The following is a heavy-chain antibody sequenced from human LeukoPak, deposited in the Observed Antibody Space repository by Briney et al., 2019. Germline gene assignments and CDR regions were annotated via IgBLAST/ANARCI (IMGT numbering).Heavy chain of an antibody. D-gene: IGHD6-25*01. V-gene: IGHV3-23*01. Sequence: PGRSLRLSCAASGLTFSTYGMSWVRQAPGKWLEWVSVISGSGGSTYYADSVKGRFTISRDNSKNTLYMQMNSLRAEDTAIYYCAKDRGTSLCDAFDIWGQGTMVTVSS. CDR3: AKDRGTSLCDAFDI. J-gene: IGHJ3*02. CDR2: ISGSGGST. CDR1: GLTFSTYG.